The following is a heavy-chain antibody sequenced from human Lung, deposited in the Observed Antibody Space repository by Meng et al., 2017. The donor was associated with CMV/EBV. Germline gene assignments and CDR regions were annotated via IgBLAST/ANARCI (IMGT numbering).Heavy chain of an antibody. CDR2: IYSGGST. CDR3: AREDGGD. J-gene: IGHJ4*02. CDR1: GFTVSSNY. Sequence: GEXLKISCAASGFTVSSNYMSWVRQAPGKGLEWVSVIYSGGSTYYADSVKGRFTISRDNSKNTLYLQMNSLRAEDTAVYYCAREDGGDWGQGTLVNGAS. D-gene: IGHD3-16*01. V-gene: IGHV3-66*02.